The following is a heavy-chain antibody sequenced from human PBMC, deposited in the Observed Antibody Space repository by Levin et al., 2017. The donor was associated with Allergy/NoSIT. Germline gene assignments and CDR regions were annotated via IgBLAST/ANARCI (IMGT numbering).Heavy chain of an antibody. CDR1: GFTFSNFD. V-gene: IGHV3-23*01. Sequence: GESLKISCAASGFTFSNFDMSWVRQAPVKGLEWVSTIRGSGRNTYYADSVKGRFTITRDNSKNTVYLQMNSLRAEDTAIYYCADPGSGRPGYWGQGTLVTVSS. CDR3: ADPGSGRPGY. CDR2: IRGSGRNT. D-gene: IGHD3-10*01. J-gene: IGHJ4*02.